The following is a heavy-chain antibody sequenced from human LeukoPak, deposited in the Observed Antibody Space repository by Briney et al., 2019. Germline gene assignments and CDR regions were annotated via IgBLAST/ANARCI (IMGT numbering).Heavy chain of an antibody. CDR2: IWYDGSYK. CDR3: ARNTAMAHFDY. CDR1: GFTFSSYG. V-gene: IGHV3-33*01. D-gene: IGHD5-18*01. J-gene: IGHJ4*02. Sequence: GGSLRLSCAASGFTFSSYGMHWVRQAPGKGLEWVAVIWYDGSYKYYADSVKGRFTISRDNSKNTLYLQMNSLRAEDTAVYYCARNTAMAHFDYWGQGTLVTVSS.